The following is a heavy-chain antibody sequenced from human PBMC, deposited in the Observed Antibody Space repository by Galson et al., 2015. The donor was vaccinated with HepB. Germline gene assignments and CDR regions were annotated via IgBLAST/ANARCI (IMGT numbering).Heavy chain of an antibody. CDR1: GFTFSSYG. V-gene: IGHV3-33*08. D-gene: IGHD6-19*01. J-gene: IGHJ4*02. Sequence: SLRLSCAASGFTFSSYGMHWVRQAPGKGLEWVAVIWYDGSNKYYADSVKGRFTISRDNSKNTLYLQMNSLRAEDTAVYYCARVPYSSGWNVDYWGQGTLVTVSS. CDR2: IWYDGSNK. CDR3: ARVPYSSGWNVDY.